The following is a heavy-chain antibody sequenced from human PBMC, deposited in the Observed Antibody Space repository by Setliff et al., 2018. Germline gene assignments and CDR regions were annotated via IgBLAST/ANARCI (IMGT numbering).Heavy chain of an antibody. Sequence: GGSLRLSCTVSGLTVSSGYFSWVRQAPGKGPECVSAIYSGGRTHYAESAKGRFTISRDNSKNTVYLQMNSLRVEDTAVYFCARGRKDTSMTADYYYMDVWGRGTTVTVSS. J-gene: IGHJ6*03. CDR1: GLTVSSGY. CDR3: ARGRKDTSMTADYYYMDV. D-gene: IGHD2-2*01. CDR2: IYSGGRT. V-gene: IGHV3-53*01.